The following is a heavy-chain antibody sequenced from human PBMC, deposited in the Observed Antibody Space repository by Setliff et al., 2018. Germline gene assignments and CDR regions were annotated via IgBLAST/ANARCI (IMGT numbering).Heavy chain of an antibody. CDR3: AKKGLVIIWDYYYGMDV. J-gene: IGHJ6*02. V-gene: IGHV3-23*01. CDR2: ISGSGDST. Sequence: GGSLRLSCVASGFTFSNYAMAWVRQAPGKGLEWVSAISGSGDSTYYADSVKGRFTISRDNSKNTLYLQMNSLRAEDTAVYYCAKKGLVIIWDYYYGMDVWGQGTTVTVSS. D-gene: IGHD3-9*01. CDR1: GFTFSNYA.